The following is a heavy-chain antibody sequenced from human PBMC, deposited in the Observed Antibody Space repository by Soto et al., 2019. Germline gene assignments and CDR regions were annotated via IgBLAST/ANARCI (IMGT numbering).Heavy chain of an antibody. Sequence: GASVKVSCKASGYMFTSYHMHWLRQAPRQGFEWIGIIDPSGGSPMYAEKFKGRVSITRDTSTSTVYMELSSLRSEDTAVYYCARKSNTNDHWGQGTLVTVSS. D-gene: IGHD2-8*01. CDR3: ARKSNTNDH. CDR2: IDPSGGSP. CDR1: GYMFTSYH. J-gene: IGHJ4*02. V-gene: IGHV1-46*01.